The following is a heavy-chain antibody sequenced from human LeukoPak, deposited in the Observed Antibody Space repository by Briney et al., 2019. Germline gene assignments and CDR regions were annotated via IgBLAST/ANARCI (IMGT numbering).Heavy chain of an antibody. CDR1: GFTFSSYW. V-gene: IGHV3-7*01. CDR2: IKQDGSEK. CDR3: ARMGAAEVYYMDV. Sequence: GGSLRLSCAASGFTFSSYWMSWVRQAPGKGLEWVANIKQDGSEKYYVDSVKGRFTISRDNAKNSLYLQMNSLRAEDTAVYYCARMGAAEVYYMDVWGKGTTVTVSS. J-gene: IGHJ6*03. D-gene: IGHD6-13*01.